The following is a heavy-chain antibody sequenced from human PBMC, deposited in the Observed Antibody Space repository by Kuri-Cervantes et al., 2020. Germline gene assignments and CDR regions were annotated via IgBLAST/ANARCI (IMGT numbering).Heavy chain of an antibody. CDR3: AKAEGG. J-gene: IGHJ4*02. CDR2: IRYDGQYD. CDR1: GFTFGNFG. V-gene: IGHV3-30*02. Sequence: GESLKISCVGSGFTFGNFGMHWVRQAPGKGLQWVAFIRYDGQYDYYGDFVRGRFTISRDNSKSTLFLQMDNLRVEDTAVYYCAKAEGGWGQGTLVTVSS. D-gene: IGHD3-16*01.